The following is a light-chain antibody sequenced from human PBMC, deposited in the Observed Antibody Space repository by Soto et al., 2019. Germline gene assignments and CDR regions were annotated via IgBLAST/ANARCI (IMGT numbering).Light chain of an antibody. CDR3: QTWGTGLWV. J-gene: IGLJ3*02. Sequence: QLVLTQSPSASASLGASVKLTCTLSSGHSSYAIAWYRHQPEKSPRYLMKVNSDGSHIKGDGIPDRFSGSTSGAERYLTISSLQSEDEADYYCQTWGTGLWVFGGGTKLTVL. CDR2: VNSDGSH. CDR1: SGHSSYA. V-gene: IGLV4-69*01.